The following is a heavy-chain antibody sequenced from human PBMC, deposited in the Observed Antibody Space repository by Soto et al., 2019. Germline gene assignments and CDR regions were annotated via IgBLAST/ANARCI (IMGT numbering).Heavy chain of an antibody. D-gene: IGHD3-3*01. J-gene: IGHJ5*02. CDR1: GYTFTSYG. Sequence: ASVKVSCKASGYTFTSYGISWVRQAPGQGLEWMGWISTFHGNTNYAQKFQGSVTMTRNTSISTAYMELSSLRSEDTAVYYCARGAWSGYNWFDPWGQGTLVTVSS. V-gene: IGHV1-18*04. CDR2: ISTFHGNT. CDR3: ARGAWSGYNWFDP.